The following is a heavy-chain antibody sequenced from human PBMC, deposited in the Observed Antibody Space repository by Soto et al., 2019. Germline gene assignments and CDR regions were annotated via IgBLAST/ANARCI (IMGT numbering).Heavy chain of an antibody. CDR1: GFTFSSYS. D-gene: IGHD3-9*01. CDR3: ARDRQNWLLDWYFDL. CDR2: ISSSSSTI. V-gene: IGHV3-48*01. J-gene: IGHJ2*01. Sequence: PGGSLRLSCAASGFTFSSYSMNWVRQAPGKGLEWVSYISSSSSTIYYADSVKGRFTISRDNAKNTLYLQMNSLRAEDTAVYYCARDRQNWLLDWYFDLWGRGTLVTVSS.